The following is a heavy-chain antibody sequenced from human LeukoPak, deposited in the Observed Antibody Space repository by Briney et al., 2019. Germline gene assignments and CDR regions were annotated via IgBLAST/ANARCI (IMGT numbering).Heavy chain of an antibody. CDR3: ARGPGVLLWFGELLEAFDI. CDR2: ISSSSSYI. J-gene: IGHJ3*02. D-gene: IGHD3-10*01. Sequence: KAGGSLRLSCAASGFTFSSYSMNWVRQAPGKGLEWVSSISSSSSYIYYADSVKGRFTISRDNAKNSLYLQMNSLRAEDTAVYYCARGPGVLLWFGELLEAFDIWGQGTMVTVSS. V-gene: IGHV3-21*01. CDR1: GFTFSSYS.